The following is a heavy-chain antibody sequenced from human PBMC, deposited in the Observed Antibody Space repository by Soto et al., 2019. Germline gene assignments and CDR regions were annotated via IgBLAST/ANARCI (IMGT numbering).Heavy chain of an antibody. D-gene: IGHD6-13*01. J-gene: IGHJ6*02. CDR2: MNPNSGNT. Sequence: ASVKVSCKASGYTFTSYDINWVRQATGQGLEWMGWMNPNSGNTGYAQKFQGRVTMTRNTSISTAYMELSSLRSEDTAVYYCAAQASSSWYSYCYYGMDVWGQGTTVTVSS. CDR3: AAQASSSWYSYCYYGMDV. V-gene: IGHV1-8*01. CDR1: GYTFTSYD.